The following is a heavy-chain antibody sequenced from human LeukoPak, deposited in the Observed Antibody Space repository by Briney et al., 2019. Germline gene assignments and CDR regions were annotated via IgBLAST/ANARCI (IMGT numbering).Heavy chain of an antibody. D-gene: IGHD2-15*01. CDR3: ARPACSAGNCYGNFQH. CDR2: ISSSGTTI. J-gene: IGHJ1*01. V-gene: IGHV3-48*03. Sequence: GGSLRLSCAASGFTFSTYEMNWVRQAPGKGLEWVSYISSSGTTIYYAASVKGRFTISRDNAKNSLYLQINSLRAEDTAVYYCARPACSAGNCYGNFQHWGQGTVVTVSS. CDR1: GFTFSTYE.